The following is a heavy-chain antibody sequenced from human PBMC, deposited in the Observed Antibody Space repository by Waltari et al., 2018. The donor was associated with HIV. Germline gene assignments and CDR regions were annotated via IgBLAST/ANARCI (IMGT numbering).Heavy chain of an antibody. V-gene: IGHV1-2*02. D-gene: IGHD3-16*01. CDR2: INPNSGGT. J-gene: IGHJ4*02. CDR1: GYTFTGYY. CDR3: ARDEAQVLRAMGY. Sequence: QVQLVQSGAEVKKPGASVKVSCKASGYTFTGYYMHWVRQAPGQGLEWMGWINPNSGGTNYEQKFQGRVTMTRDTSISTAYMELSRLRSDDTAVYYCARDEAQVLRAMGYWGQGTLVTVSS.